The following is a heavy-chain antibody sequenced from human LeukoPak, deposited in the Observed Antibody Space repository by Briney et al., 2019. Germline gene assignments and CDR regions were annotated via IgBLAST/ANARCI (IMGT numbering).Heavy chain of an antibody. CDR3: ARGVGHCSNTYCYWANFDF. Sequence: SVKVSCKASGYSFRNFAISLVRQAPGQGLEWIGGIIPMFGTVNYAQKFRGRVTMTADKVTSTTYMELSSLGSDDTAVYYCARGVGHCSNTYCYWANFDFWGQGTLVTVSS. CDR2: IIPMFGTV. J-gene: IGHJ4*02. V-gene: IGHV1-69*06. CDR1: GYSFRNFA. D-gene: IGHD2-2*01.